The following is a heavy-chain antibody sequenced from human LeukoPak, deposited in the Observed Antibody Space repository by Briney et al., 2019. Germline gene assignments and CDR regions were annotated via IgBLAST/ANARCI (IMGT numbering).Heavy chain of an antibody. V-gene: IGHV4-34*01. CDR1: GESFSGYY. Sequence: SETLSLTCAVSGESFSGYYWTCIRPPPGKGGEWIGEVNDSGSSSYNPSLKSRVTMSIDTSKNQFSLRLTSVTAADTAVYYCARAIVPATAGYFSYMDVWGKGTTVTVSS. J-gene: IGHJ6*03. D-gene: IGHD5-12*01. CDR2: VNDSGSS. CDR3: ARAIVPATAGYFSYMDV.